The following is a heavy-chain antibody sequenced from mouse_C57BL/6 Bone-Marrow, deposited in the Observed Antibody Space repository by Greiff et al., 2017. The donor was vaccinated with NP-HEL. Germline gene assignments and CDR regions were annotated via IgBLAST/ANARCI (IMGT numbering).Heavy chain of an antibody. D-gene: IGHD1-1*01. V-gene: IGHV1-9*01. J-gene: IGHJ3*01. Sequence: QVQLKQSGAELMKPGASVKLSCKATGYTFTGYWLEWVKQRPGHGLEWIGEILPGSGRTNYTEKFKGKATFTADTSSNTAYMPLSSLTTDDSAIYYCANYGSRFAYWGQGTLVTVSA. CDR2: ILPGSGRT. CDR3: ANYGSRFAY. CDR1: GYTFTGYW.